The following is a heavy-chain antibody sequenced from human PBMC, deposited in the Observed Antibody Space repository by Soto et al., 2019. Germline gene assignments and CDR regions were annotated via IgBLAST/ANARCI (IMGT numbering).Heavy chain of an antibody. D-gene: IGHD3-16*02. CDR1: GYSFTSYW. CDR2: IYLGDSDT. J-gene: IGHJ5*02. Sequence: GESLNISCKGSGYSFTSYWIGWLRQMRGKGLEWMGIIYLGDSDTRYSPSFQCQVTISADKSISTAYLQWSSLKASDTAMYYCARLSGSLDVWGSYRYTHGFEAWGQGTLLAVSS. V-gene: IGHV5-51*01. CDR3: ARLSGSLDVWGSYRYTHGFEA.